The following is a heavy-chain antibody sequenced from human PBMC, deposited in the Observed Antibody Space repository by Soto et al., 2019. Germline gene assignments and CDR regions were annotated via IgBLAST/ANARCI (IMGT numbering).Heavy chain of an antibody. CDR2: IDNSGTRT. CDR3: VSWLSAHFDY. J-gene: IGHJ4*02. CDR1: PVGFSGLG. Sequence: EVQLLESGGRLVQPGQSLRLSCAASPVGFSGLGMSWVRQAPGKGLEWVSTIDNSGTRTHYADSVKCRFTISRDTSKYALDLQMDYLRAEDTALYHCVSWLSAHFDYWGRGTLVTVSS. V-gene: IGHV3-23*05. D-gene: IGHD6-19*01.